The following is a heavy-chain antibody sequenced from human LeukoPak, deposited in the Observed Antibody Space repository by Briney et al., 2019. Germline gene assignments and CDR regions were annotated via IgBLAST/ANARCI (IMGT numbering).Heavy chain of an antibody. CDR3: ASDFEPGGIAETVDY. D-gene: IGHD6-13*01. J-gene: IGHJ4*02. V-gene: IGHV3-30*03. CDR2: ISYDGSNK. CDR1: GFTFSSYG. Sequence: PGRSLRPSCAASGFTFSSYGMHWVRQAPGKGLEWVAVISYDGSNKYYADSVKGRFTISRDNSKNTLYLQMNSLRAEDTAVYYCASDFEPGGIAETVDYWGQGTLVTVSS.